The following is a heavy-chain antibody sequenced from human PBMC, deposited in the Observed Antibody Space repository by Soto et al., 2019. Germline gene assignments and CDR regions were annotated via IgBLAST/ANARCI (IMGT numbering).Heavy chain of an antibody. J-gene: IGHJ4*02. D-gene: IGHD5-12*01. CDR2: INPSGGST. CDR3: GRGGERWLQLEY. Sequence: QVQLEQSGAEVKKPGASVKVSCKTSGYTFTSYYMHWVRQAPGQGLEWMGIINPSGGSTSYALKFQGRVTMTRDTSTSTVYLEVSGLRSEDTAVYFCGRGGERWLQLEYWGQGTLVTVSS. CDR1: GYTFTSYY. V-gene: IGHV1-46*01.